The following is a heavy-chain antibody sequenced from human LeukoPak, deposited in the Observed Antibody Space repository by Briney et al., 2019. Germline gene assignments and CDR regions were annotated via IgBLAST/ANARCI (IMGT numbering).Heavy chain of an antibody. CDR3: VKDMSYYYDSRGRYWGFDS. CDR1: GFTFDDYA. CDR2: LNWNSGSV. J-gene: IGHJ4*02. D-gene: IGHD3-22*01. V-gene: IGHV3-9*01. Sequence: RPGGSLRLSCAASGFTFDDYAMHWVRQAPGKGLEWVSGLNWNSGSVGYADSVKGRFTISRDNAKNSLYLQMNSLRPEDTAFYYCVKDMSYYYDSRGRYWGFDSWGQRTLVTVSS.